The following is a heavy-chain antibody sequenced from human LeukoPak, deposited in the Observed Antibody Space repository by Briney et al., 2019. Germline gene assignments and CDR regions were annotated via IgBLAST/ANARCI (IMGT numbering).Heavy chain of an antibody. CDR2: IKSKTYGGTT. D-gene: IGHD3-22*01. J-gene: IGHJ4*02. V-gene: IGHV3-15*05. CDR1: GFTFSNTW. CDR3: ARSPYYYDSSGYLYYFDY. Sequence: PGGSLRLSCAASGFTFSNTWMSWVRQAPGKGLEWVGRIKSKTYGGTTDYAAPVKGRFTISRDDSKNTLYLQMNSLRAEDTAVYYCARSPYYYDSSGYLYYFDYWGQGTLGTVSS.